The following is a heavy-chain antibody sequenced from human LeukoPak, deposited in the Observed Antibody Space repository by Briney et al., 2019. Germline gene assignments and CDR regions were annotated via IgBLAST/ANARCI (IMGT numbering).Heavy chain of an antibody. V-gene: IGHV3-21*04. CDR2: ISSSSSYI. CDR1: GFTFSSYS. CDR3: ARVFTVAGTEYFQH. D-gene: IGHD6-19*01. Sequence: PGGSLRLSCAASGFTFSSYSMNWVRQAPGKGLEWVSSISSSSSYIYYADSVKGRFTISRDNAKNTLFLQMNSLRAEDTAMYYCARVFTVAGTEYFQHWGQGTLVIVSS. J-gene: IGHJ1*01.